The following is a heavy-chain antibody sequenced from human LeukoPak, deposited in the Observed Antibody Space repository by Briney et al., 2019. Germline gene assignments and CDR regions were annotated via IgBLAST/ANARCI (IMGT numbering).Heavy chain of an antibody. J-gene: IGHJ6*03. D-gene: IGHD6-6*01. V-gene: IGHV4-39*07. Sequence: PSETLSLTCTVSGGSISSSSYYWGWIRQPPGKGLEWIGSIYYSGSTYYNPSLKSRVTISVDTSKNQFSLKLSSVTAADTAVYYCARARSPRSVGYSSSSSRYYYYYYMDVWGKGTTVTVSS. CDR2: IYYSGST. CDR1: GGSISSSSYY. CDR3: ARARSPRSVGYSSSSSRYYYYYYMDV.